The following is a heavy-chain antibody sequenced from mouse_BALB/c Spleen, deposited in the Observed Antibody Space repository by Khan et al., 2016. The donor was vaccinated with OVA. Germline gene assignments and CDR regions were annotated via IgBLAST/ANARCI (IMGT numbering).Heavy chain of an antibody. D-gene: IGHD2-12*01. V-gene: IGHV2-6-1*01. CDR3: AGHPYYNYNVMDY. CDR2: IWSDGST. Sequence: VKLLESGPGLVAPSQSLSITCTISGFSLTNYGVHWVRQPPGKGLEWLVVIWSDGSTTYNSALKSRLTISKDNSKSQVFLKMNSLQTDDTATYLCAGHPYYNYNVMDYWGQGTSVTVSS. CDR1: GFSLTNYG. J-gene: IGHJ4*01.